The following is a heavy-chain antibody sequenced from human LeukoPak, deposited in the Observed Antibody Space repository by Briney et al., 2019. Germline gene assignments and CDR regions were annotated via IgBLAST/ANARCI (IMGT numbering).Heavy chain of an antibody. CDR3: ASDSSGSDYYYGMDV. V-gene: IGHV1-69*05. D-gene: IGHD3-22*01. J-gene: IGHJ6*02. CDR1: GGTFSSYA. CDR2: IIPIFGTA. Sequence: ASVKVSCKASGGTFSSYAISWVRQAPGQGLEWMGGIIPIFGTANYAQKFQGRVTITTDESTSTAYMELSSLRSEDTAVYYCASDSSGSDYYYGMDVWGQGTTVTVSS.